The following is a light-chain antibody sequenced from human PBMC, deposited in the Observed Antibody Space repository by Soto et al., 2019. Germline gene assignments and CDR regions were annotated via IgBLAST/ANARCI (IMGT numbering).Light chain of an antibody. CDR1: SSDVGGYNY. Sequence: QSALTQPPSASGSPGQSVTISCTGTSSDVGGYNYVSWYQQYPGKAPKLIIYEVSEWPSGVPDRFSGSKSGNTASLTVSGLQTADEADYYCSSYAGSNWYVFGTGTKLTVL. CDR3: SSYAGSNWYV. J-gene: IGLJ1*01. V-gene: IGLV2-8*01. CDR2: EVS.